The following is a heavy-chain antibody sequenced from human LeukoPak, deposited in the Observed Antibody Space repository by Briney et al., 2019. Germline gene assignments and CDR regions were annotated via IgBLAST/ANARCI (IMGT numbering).Heavy chain of an antibody. CDR1: NYSINSGDF. CDR2: AAWCRGT. CDR3: ARPRHTSMHIFHY. J-gene: IGHJ4*02. V-gene: IGHV4-38-2*01. Sequence: KSSETLSLPCAVSNYSINSGDFWAWLRQPPGKGLEWIASAAWCRGTLYNPSLKSRVTLSVDPSQNAFSLKLSSVTAADTAVYYCARPRHTSMHIFHYWGQGNLASVSS. D-gene: IGHD3-16*01.